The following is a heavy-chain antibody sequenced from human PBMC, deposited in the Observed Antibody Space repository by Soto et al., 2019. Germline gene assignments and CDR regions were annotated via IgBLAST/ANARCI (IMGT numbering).Heavy chain of an antibody. CDR1: GGSISSSSYY. V-gene: IGHV4-39*01. Sequence: SETLSLTCTVSGGSISSSSYYWGWIRQPPGKGLEWIGSIYYSGSTYYNPSLKNRVTISVDTSKNQFSLKLSSVTAADTAVYYCARRVLLWFGELGEDYYGMDVWGEGTTVTVCS. D-gene: IGHD3-10*01. CDR2: IYYSGST. CDR3: ARRVLLWFGELGEDYYGMDV. J-gene: IGHJ6*04.